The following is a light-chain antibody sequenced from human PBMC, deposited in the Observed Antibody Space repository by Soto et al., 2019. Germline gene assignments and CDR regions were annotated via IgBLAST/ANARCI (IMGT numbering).Light chain of an antibody. V-gene: IGLV2-14*01. CDR2: EVS. Sequence: QSALTQPASVSGSPGQSITISCTGTSSDVGGYKYVSWYKQNPGKAPKLMIYEVSNRPSGVSNRFSGSKSGNTASLTISGLQAEDEADYYCSSYTSSSTLVFGTGTQLTVL. J-gene: IGLJ1*01. CDR3: SSYTSSSTLV. CDR1: SSDVGGYKY.